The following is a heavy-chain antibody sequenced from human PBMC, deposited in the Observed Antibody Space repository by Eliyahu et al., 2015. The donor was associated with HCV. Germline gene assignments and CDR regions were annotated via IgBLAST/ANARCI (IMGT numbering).Heavy chain of an antibody. CDR3: ARGDSTDWSTLNDESGVDY. D-gene: IGHD2/OR15-2a*01. J-gene: IGHJ4*02. Sequence: QVHLVQSGAEVKKPGASVEVSCKAXGYTLXNYFMHWVRQAPGQGLEWMGIINTSDGTTNYAQKFQGRVTMTRDTSRSTVYLELSTLRSEDTAVYYCARGDSTDWSTLNDESGVDYWGQGTLVTVS. CDR2: INTSDGTT. V-gene: IGHV1-46*01. CDR1: GYTLXNYF.